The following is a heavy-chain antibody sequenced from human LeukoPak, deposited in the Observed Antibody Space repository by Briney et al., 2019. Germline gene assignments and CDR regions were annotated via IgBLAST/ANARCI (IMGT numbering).Heavy chain of an antibody. CDR2: IYPGDSDT. CDR1: GYSFTSYW. J-gene: IGHJ4*02. D-gene: IGHD2-2*01. Sequence: GESLKISCKGSGYSFTSYWIGWVRQMPGKGLEWMGIIYPGDSDTRYSPSFQAQVTISADKSISTTYLQWSSLKASDTAMYYCARSHCSSTSCYGETIDYWGQGTLVTVSS. CDR3: ARSHCSSTSCYGETIDY. V-gene: IGHV5-51*01.